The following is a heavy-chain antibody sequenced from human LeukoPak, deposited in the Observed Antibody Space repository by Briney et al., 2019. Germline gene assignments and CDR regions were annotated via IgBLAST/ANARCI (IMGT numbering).Heavy chain of an antibody. CDR3: ARGPYRKYSYGYRPWDFDL. Sequence: PETLSLTCAVYGGSFSGYYWSWIRQPPGKGLEWIGEINHSGSTNYNPSLKSRVTISVDTSKNQFSLKLSSVTAADTAVYYCARGPYRKYSYGYRPWDFDLWGRGTLVTVSS. CDR2: INHSGST. V-gene: IGHV4-34*01. D-gene: IGHD5-18*01. CDR1: GGSFSGYY. J-gene: IGHJ2*01.